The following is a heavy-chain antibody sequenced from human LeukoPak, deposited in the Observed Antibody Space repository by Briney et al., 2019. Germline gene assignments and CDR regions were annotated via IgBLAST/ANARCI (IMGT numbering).Heavy chain of an antibody. J-gene: IGHJ4*02. V-gene: IGHV4-59*01. CDR2: IYYSGST. D-gene: IGHD3-22*01. Sequence: PSETLSLTCTVSGGSISSYYWSWIRQPPGKGLEWIGYIYYSGSTNYNPSLKSRVTISVDTSKNQFSLKLSSVTAADTAVYYCARDIGYDSSGYLFDYWGQGTLVTVSS. CDR1: GGSISSYY. CDR3: ARDIGYDSSGYLFDY.